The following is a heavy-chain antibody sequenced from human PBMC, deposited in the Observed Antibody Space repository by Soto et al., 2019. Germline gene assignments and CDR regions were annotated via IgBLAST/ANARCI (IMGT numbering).Heavy chain of an antibody. CDR1: GFTFSSYA. D-gene: IGHD6-19*01. Sequence: EVQLLASGGGLVQPGGSLRLSCAASGFTFSSYAMNWVRKAQGKGLEWVSTISGSGSSTYYAASVKGRFTISRDISKNTVSLRMNSVPAEDTAVYYCANALSEYSSVWFEFAGFEYWGQGGLVNVSS. CDR2: ISGSGSST. V-gene: IGHV3-23*01. J-gene: IGHJ4*02. CDR3: ANALSEYSSVWFEFAGFEY.